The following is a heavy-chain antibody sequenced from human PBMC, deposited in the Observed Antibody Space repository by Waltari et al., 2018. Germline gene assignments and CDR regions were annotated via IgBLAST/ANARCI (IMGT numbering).Heavy chain of an antibody. CDR3: AKESAAAAVTRWFDP. J-gene: IGHJ5*02. Sequence: QVQLVESGGGVVQPGGSLRLSCAASGFTFSSYGMHWVRQAPGKGLEWVAFIRYDGSNKYYADSVKGRFTISRDNSKNTLYLQMNSLRAEDTAVYYCAKESAAAAVTRWFDPWGQGTLVTVSS. D-gene: IGHD6-13*01. CDR1: GFTFSSYG. V-gene: IGHV3-30*02. CDR2: IRYDGSNK.